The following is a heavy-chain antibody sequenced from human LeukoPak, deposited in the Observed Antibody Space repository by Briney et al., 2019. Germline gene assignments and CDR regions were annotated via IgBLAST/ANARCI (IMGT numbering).Heavy chain of an antibody. V-gene: IGHV4-34*01. CDR1: GVSFSGYY. Sequence: SETLSLTCAVYGVSFSGYYWSWIRQPPGKGLEWIGEINHSGSTNYNPSLKSRVTISVDTSKNQFSLKLSSVTAADTAVYYCARRPGRYYDILTGYSSGFDPWGQGTLVTVSS. D-gene: IGHD3-9*01. CDR3: ARRPGRYYDILTGYSSGFDP. CDR2: INHSGST. J-gene: IGHJ5*02.